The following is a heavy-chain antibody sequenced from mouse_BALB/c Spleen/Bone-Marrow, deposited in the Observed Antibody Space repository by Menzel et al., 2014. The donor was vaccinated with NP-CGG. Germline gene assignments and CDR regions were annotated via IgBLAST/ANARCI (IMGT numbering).Heavy chain of an antibody. Sequence: VHLVESGPGLVAPSQSLSITCTVSGFSLTSYGVHWVRQPPGKGLEWLGVIWAGGSTNYNSALMSRLSISKDNSKSQVFLKMNSLQTDDTAMYYCARDYYGSLYAMDHWGQGTSVTVSS. V-gene: IGHV2-9*02. CDR1: GFSLTSYG. CDR3: ARDYYGSLYAMDH. CDR2: IWAGGST. J-gene: IGHJ4*01. D-gene: IGHD1-1*01.